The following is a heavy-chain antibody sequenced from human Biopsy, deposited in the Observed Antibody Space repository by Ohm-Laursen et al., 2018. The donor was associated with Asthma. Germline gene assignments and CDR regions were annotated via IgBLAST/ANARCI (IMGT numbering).Heavy chain of an antibody. CDR2: THHSGYT. CDR1: GGSFSSNY. CDR3: ARASTAQFYYEMDV. V-gene: IGHV4-34*01. Sequence: SQTLSLTCAVYGGSFSSNYWSWIRQTPGKGLEWLGDTHHSGYTNYNPSLSSRLTLSVDTSKNQFSLNLSSATAADTAVYFCARASTAQFYYEMDVWGQGTTVTVSS. J-gene: IGHJ6*02. D-gene: IGHD5-24*01.